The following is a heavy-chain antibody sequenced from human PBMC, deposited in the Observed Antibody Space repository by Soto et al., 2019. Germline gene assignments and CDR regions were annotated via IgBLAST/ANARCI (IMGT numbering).Heavy chain of an antibody. Sequence: GGSLRLSCVFSVITFSSFSMNWVRQAPGQGLEWVASISSNPNYIYYADSVKGRFTISRDNAKNSLFLQMNSLRAEDTAVYYCASPYYYDSSGYLGGALWGRGTLVTVSS. V-gene: IGHV3-21*01. CDR3: ASPYYYDSSGYLGGAL. CDR1: VITFSSFS. CDR2: ISSNPNYI. D-gene: IGHD3-22*01. J-gene: IGHJ4*02.